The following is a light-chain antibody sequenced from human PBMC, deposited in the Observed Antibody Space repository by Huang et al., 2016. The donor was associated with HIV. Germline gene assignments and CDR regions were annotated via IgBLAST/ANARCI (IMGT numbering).Light chain of an antibody. CDR2: WAS. CDR1: QSVYASSTSKDY. Sequence: DIIMSQSPESLTVSLGERATLNCRSSQSVYASSTSKDYMAWLQQKPGHPTKLLLFWASSREVGVPDRFSGSGSGTHFTLTIANLQPEDAAIYYCQQYYSLPQTFGQGTRV. V-gene: IGKV4-1*01. CDR3: QQYYSLPQT. J-gene: IGKJ1*01.